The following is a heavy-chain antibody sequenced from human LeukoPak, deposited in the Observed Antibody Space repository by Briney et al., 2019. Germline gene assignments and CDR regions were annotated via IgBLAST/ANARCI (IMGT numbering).Heavy chain of an antibody. Sequence: GGSLRLSCAASGFTFSNYSMNWVRQAPGKGLEWVSSITSSSTYIYYADSVRGRFTISRDNAKNSLYLQMNSLRAEDTAVYFCARDPYSGNYGAYYYYYMDVWGKGTTVTISS. J-gene: IGHJ6*03. CDR2: ITSSSTYI. CDR3: ARDPYSGNYGAYYYYYMDV. V-gene: IGHV3-21*01. CDR1: GFTFSNYS. D-gene: IGHD1-26*01.